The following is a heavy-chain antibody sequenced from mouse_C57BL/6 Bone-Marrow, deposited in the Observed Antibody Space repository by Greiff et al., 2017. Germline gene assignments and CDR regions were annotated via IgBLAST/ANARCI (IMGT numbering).Heavy chain of an antibody. CDR1: GFTFSSYG. J-gene: IGHJ1*03. V-gene: IGHV5-6*02. Sequence: EVKLMESGGDLVKPGGSLKLSCAASGFTFSSYGMSWVRQTPDKRLEWVATISSGGSYTYYPDSVKGRVTISRDNAKNTLYLQMSSLKSEDTAMYYCARRRTGWYFDVWGTGTTVTVSS. CDR3: ARRRTGWYFDV. CDR2: ISSGGSYT.